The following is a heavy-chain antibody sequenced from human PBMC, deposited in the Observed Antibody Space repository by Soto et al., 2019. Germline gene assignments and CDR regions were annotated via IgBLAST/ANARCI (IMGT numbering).Heavy chain of an antibody. D-gene: IGHD3-3*01. CDR3: ASSAYYDFWSGYGYGMDV. V-gene: IGHV1-8*01. CDR2: MNPNSGNT. Sequence: ASVKVSCKASGYTFTSYDINWVRQATGQGLEWMGWMNPNSGNTGYAQKFQGRVTMTRNTSISTAYMELSSLRSEDTAVYYCASSAYYDFWSGYGYGMDVWGQGTTVTVS. CDR1: GYTFTSYD. J-gene: IGHJ6*02.